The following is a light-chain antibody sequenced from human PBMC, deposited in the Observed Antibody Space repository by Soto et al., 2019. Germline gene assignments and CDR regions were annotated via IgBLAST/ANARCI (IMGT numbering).Light chain of an antibody. CDR3: QQYGSSHRT. J-gene: IGKJ1*01. Sequence: EIVLTQSPGTLSLSPGQTATPSCRASQSVSSIYLAWYQQKPGQAPRLLIYGASRRATGIPDRFSGSESETDFTLTISRLEPEDFAVYYCQQYGSSHRTFGQGTKVDIK. V-gene: IGKV3-20*01. CDR1: QSVSSIY. CDR2: GAS.